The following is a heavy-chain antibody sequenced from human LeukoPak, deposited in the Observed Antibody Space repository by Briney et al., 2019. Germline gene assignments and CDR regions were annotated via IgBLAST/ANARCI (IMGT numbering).Heavy chain of an antibody. CDR3: ARAAGGSLSRVLAY. V-gene: IGHV4-34*01. J-gene: IGHJ4*02. CDR1: GGSFSGYY. D-gene: IGHD2-15*01. Sequence: SETLSLTCAVYGGSFSGYYWSWIRQPPGKGLEWIGEINHSGSTNYNPSLKSRVTISVDTSKNQFSLKLSSVTAADTAVYYCARAAGGSLSRVLAYWGQGTLVTVSS. CDR2: INHSGST.